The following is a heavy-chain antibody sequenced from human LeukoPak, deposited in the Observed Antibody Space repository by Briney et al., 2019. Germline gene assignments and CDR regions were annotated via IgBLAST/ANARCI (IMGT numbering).Heavy chain of an antibody. CDR3: ASTYYYDSSGYGGYY. CDR2: IYPGDSDT. D-gene: IGHD3-22*01. J-gene: IGHJ4*02. Sequence: GESLKISCKGSGYSFTSCWIGWVRQMPGKGLEWMGIIYPGDSDTRYSPSFQGQVTISADKSISTAYLQWSSLKASDTAMYYCASTYYYDSSGYGGYYWGQGTLVTVSS. CDR1: GYSFTSCW. V-gene: IGHV5-51*01.